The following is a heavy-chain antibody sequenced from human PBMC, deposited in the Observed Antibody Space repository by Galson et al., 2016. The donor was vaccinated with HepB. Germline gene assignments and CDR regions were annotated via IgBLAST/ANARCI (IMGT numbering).Heavy chain of an antibody. J-gene: IGHJ6*02. D-gene: IGHD3-22*01. CDR1: GFTVSTNF. CDR2: IYSGGST. CDR3: ARDYFDSSGFPPYFHGMDV. Sequence: SLRLSCAASGFTVSTNFMSWVRQAPGKGLEWVAVIYSGGSTYYADSVKGRFTISRDSPKNTMYLQMNSLRAEDTAVYYCARDYFDSSGFPPYFHGMDVWGQGTTVSVSS. V-gene: IGHV3-53*01.